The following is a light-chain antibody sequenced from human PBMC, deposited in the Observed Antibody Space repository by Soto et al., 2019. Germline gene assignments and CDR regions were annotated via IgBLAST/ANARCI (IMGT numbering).Light chain of an antibody. J-gene: IGKJ3*01. CDR3: QQYGSSPGFT. Sequence: EIVLTQSPGSLSLSLGERATLSCRASQTICSDCLAWYQQKPGQAPRLLIFRASHRATGIPDRFSGSGSGTDFTLTISRLEPEDFAVYYFQQYGSSPGFTFGPGAKVEIK. CDR1: QTICSDC. CDR2: RAS. V-gene: IGKV3-20*01.